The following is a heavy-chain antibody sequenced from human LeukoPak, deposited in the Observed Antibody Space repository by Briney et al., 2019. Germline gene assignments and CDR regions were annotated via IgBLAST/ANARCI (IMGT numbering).Heavy chain of an antibody. V-gene: IGHV3-23*01. J-gene: IGHJ4*02. CDR3: AKDPMGATTVY. Sequence: PGGSLRLSCEASGLTFGSYAMNWVRQAPGKGLEWVSGISGSGGDTYYADSVKGRFTISRDNSKNTLYLQMNSLRAEDTAVYYCAKDPMGATTVYWGQGTLVTVSS. CDR1: GLTFGSYA. CDR2: ISGSGGDT. D-gene: IGHD1-26*01.